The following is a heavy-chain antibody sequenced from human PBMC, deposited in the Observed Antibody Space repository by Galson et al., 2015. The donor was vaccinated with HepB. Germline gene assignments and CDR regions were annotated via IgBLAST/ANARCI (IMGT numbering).Heavy chain of an antibody. CDR1: GYSFTSYW. D-gene: IGHD6-19*01. V-gene: IGHV5-51*01. CDR3: ARHTHSSGWVPDLKYYYGMDV. J-gene: IGHJ6*02. CDR2: IYPGDSDT. Sequence: QSGAEVKKPGESLKISCKGSGYSFTSYWIGWVRQIPGKGLEWMGIIYPGDSDTRYSPPFQGKVTISAHNSISTAYLQWTSLKASDTVRYYCARHTHSSGWVPDLKYYYGMDVWGQGTTVTVSS.